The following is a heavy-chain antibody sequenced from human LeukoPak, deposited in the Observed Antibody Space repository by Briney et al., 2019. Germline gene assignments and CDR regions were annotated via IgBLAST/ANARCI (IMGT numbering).Heavy chain of an antibody. CDR2: ISYDGSNK. V-gene: IGHV3-30*18. CDR3: AKDRWFGELSKYFQH. D-gene: IGHD3-10*01. Sequence: PGRSLRLSCAASGYTFSSYGMHWVRQAPGKELEWVAVISYDGSNKYYADSVKGRFTISRDNSKNTLYLQMNSLRAEDTAVYYCAKDRWFGELSKYFQHWGQGTLVTVSS. CDR1: GYTFSSYG. J-gene: IGHJ1*01.